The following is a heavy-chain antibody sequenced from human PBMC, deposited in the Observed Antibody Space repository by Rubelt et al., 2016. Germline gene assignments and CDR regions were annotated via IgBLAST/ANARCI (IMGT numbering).Heavy chain of an antibody. J-gene: IGHJ6*02. CDR2: IIPNSGDT. CDR3: ASGTNYYYAMDV. V-gene: IGHV1-2*06. D-gene: IGHD1-26*01. Sequence: SGAEVKKPGASVKVSCKASGYTFSNYGVTWVRQAPGQGLEWMGRIIPNSGDTNYAQKFQGRVTLTRDTSISTAYMELSRLRSDDTAVYYCASGTNYYYAMDVWGQGTTVTVSS. CDR1: GYTFSNYG.